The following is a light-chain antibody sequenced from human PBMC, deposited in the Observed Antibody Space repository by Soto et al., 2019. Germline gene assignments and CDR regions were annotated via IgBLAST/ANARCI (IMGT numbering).Light chain of an antibody. J-gene: IGKJ3*01. Sequence: IVLTQSPGTLSLSPGERATLSCRASQSVISSSLSWYQQKPGQAPRLLIYGASSRATGIPDRFSGSGSGTDFTLTVSRLEPEDFAVYYCQQYGSSPFTFGPGTKVDIK. V-gene: IGKV3-20*01. CDR2: GAS. CDR1: QSVISSS. CDR3: QQYGSSPFT.